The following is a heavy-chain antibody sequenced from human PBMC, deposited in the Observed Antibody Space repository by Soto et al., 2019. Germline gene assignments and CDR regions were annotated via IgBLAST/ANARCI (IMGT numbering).Heavy chain of an antibody. J-gene: IGHJ6*02. V-gene: IGHV4-59*13. CDR2: IYYSGNT. CDR3: ARGVYDYWSGYYAGSGLDV. D-gene: IGHD3-3*01. CDR1: GDSMSPFY. Sequence: QVPLQESGPGLVKPSETQSLTCTVSGDSMSPFYWNWIRQSPGKGLEWIGYIYYSGNTNYNPSLKSRVAISVDTSKNQFYLKLSSVTAADTAVYYCARGVYDYWSGYYAGSGLDVWGQGTTVTVSS.